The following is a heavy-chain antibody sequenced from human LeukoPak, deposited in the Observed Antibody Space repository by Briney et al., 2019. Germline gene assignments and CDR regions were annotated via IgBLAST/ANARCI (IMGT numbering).Heavy chain of an antibody. CDR2: IWYDGSNK. CDR1: GFTFSSYG. V-gene: IGHV3-33*01. CDR3: ARDPIVVVPAVGMDV. D-gene: IGHD2-2*01. J-gene: IGHJ6*02. Sequence: GGSLRLSCAASGFTFSSYGMHWVRQAPGEGLEWVAVIWYDGSNKHYADSVKGRFTISRDNSKNTVYLQMNSLRAEDMAVYYCARDPIVVVPAVGMDVWGQGTTVTVSS.